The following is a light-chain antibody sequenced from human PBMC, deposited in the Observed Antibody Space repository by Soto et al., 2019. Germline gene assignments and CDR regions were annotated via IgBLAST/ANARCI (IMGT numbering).Light chain of an antibody. J-gene: IGKJ1*01. CDR2: GAS. Sequence: IVMTQSPATLSVSPGERATLSCRASQSVSGTLAWYQQKPGQAPRLLIYGASTRATGVPSRFSGSGSGTEFTLTISSLQSEDFAVYYCQQYNNLPGTFGQGTKVEIK. CDR3: QQYNNLPGT. CDR1: QSVSGT. V-gene: IGKV3-15*01.